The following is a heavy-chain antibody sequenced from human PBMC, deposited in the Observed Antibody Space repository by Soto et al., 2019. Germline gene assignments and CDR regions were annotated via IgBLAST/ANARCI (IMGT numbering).Heavy chain of an antibody. D-gene: IGHD2-21*02. V-gene: IGHV3-23*01. CDR1: GFTFSSYA. J-gene: IGHJ4*02. CDR2: ISGSGGST. Sequence: GGSLRLSCAASGFTFSSYAMSWVRQAPGKGLEWVSAISGSGGSTYYADSVKGRFTISRDNSKNTLYLQMNSLRAEDTAVYYCANSMVVTTDGYYFDYWGQGTLVTVSS. CDR3: ANSMVVTTDGYYFDY.